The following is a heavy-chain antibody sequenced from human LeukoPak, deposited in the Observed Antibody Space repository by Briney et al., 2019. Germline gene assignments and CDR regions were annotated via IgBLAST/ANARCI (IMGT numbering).Heavy chain of an antibody. Sequence: PSETLSLTCTVSGYSISSGYYWGWIRQPPGKGLEWIGSIYHSGSTYYNPSLKSRVTISVDTSKNQFSLKLSSVTAADTAVYYCARSFGFRGAFDIWGQGTMVTVSS. J-gene: IGHJ3*02. CDR1: GYSISSGYY. D-gene: IGHD3-10*01. CDR2: IYHSGST. V-gene: IGHV4-38-2*02. CDR3: ARSFGFRGAFDI.